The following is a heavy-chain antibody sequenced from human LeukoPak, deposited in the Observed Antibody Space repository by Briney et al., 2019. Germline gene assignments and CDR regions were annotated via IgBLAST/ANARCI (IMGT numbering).Heavy chain of an antibody. J-gene: IGHJ5*02. CDR2: IIPIFGTA. Sequence: SVKVSCKASGGTFSSYAISWVRQAPGQGLEWMGGIIPIFGTASYAQKFQGRVTITADESTSTAYMELSSLRSEDTAVYYCARDGLIGGSNWFDPWGQGTLVTVSS. CDR1: GGTFSSYA. D-gene: IGHD2-15*01. V-gene: IGHV1-69*13. CDR3: ARDGLIGGSNWFDP.